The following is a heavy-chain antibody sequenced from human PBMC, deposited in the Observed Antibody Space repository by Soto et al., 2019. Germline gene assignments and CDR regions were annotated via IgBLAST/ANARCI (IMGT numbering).Heavy chain of an antibody. CDR3: AKDLGQLTGDAFDI. V-gene: IGHV3-23*01. D-gene: IGHD7-27*01. J-gene: IGHJ3*02. CDR1: GFTFSSYA. CDR2: ISGSGGST. Sequence: GESLKISCAASGFTFSSYAMSWVRQAPGKGLEWVSAISGSGGSTYYADSVKGRFTISGDNSKNTLYLQMNSLRAEDTAVYYCAKDLGQLTGDAFDIWGQGTMVTVSS.